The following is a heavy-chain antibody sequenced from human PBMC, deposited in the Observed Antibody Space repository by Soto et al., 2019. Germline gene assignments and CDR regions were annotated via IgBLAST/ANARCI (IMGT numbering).Heavy chain of an antibody. V-gene: IGHV4-39*01. CDR2: IYYSGST. Sequence: ASETLSLTCTVSGGSISSSSYYWGWIRQPPGKGLEWIGSIYYSGSTYYNPSLKSRVTISVDTSKNQFCLKLTSVTAADTAVYYCARRVFPFVRNYDFRGWYYYGMDVWGQGTAVTVSS. J-gene: IGHJ6*02. CDR1: GGSISSSSYY. CDR3: ARRVFPFVRNYDFRGWYYYGMDV. D-gene: IGHD3-3*01.